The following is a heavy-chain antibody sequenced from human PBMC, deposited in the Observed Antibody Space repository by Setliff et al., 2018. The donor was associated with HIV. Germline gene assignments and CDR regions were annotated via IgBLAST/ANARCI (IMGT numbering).Heavy chain of an antibody. CDR2: LFARGTS. D-gene: IGHD3-10*01. J-gene: IGHJ5*02. Sequence: SETLSLTCNVSGGSISSGSYYWSWIRQPAGKGLEWIGHLFARGTSNHNPSLKSRVTMSLDTSKNQFSLKLSSVTAADTAVYYCATYADRESNRFDPWGQGILVTVSS. CDR3: ATYADRESNRFDP. CDR1: GGSISSGSYY. V-gene: IGHV4-61*09.